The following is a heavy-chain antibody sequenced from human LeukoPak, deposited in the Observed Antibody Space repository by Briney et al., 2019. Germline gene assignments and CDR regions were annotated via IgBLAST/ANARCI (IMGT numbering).Heavy chain of an antibody. Sequence: GGSLRLSCATSGFTFSDYYMTWIRQAPGKGLEWVAFINNTASTIYYGGSVKGRFTISRDNAKSSVYLQMNSLRVEDTAVYYCAVGAYYYWGQGTLVTVSS. CDR1: GFTFSDYY. CDR2: INNTASTI. J-gene: IGHJ4*02. D-gene: IGHD1-26*01. CDR3: AVGAYYY. V-gene: IGHV3-11*01.